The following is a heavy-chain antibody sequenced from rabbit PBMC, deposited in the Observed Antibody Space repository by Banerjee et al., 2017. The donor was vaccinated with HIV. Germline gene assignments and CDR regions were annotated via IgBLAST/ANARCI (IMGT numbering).Heavy chain of an antibody. Sequence: QSLEESGGDLVKPGASLTLTCTASGFSFSSGYYMCWVRQAPGKGLEWIACIYAGSSGSTYYASWAKGRFTISKTSSTTVTLQMTSLTAADTATYFCARDAGYAGSNLWGQGTLVTVS. J-gene: IGHJ4*01. CDR2: IYAGSSGST. CDR1: GFSFSSGYY. V-gene: IGHV1S40*01. D-gene: IGHD4-2*01. CDR3: ARDAGYAGSNL.